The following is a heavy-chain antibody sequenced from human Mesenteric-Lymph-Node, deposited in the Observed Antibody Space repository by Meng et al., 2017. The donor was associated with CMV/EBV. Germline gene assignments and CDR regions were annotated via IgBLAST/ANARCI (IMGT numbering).Heavy chain of an antibody. D-gene: IGHD3/OR15-3a*01. V-gene: IGHV3-30*02. CDR1: GFTFSNYG. CDR3: ALLPTIFGLITPAY. CDR2: IRHDGTNE. Sequence: GASLKISCTASGFTFSNYGMHWVRQAPGKGLEWVAFIRHDGTNEYYADAVKGRFTISRDNFKNTLFLQMNNLRGDDTAVYYCALLPTIFGLITPAYWGRGTLVTVSS. J-gene: IGHJ4*02.